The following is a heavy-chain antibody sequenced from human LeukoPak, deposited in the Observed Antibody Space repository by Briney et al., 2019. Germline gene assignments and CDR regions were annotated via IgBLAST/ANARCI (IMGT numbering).Heavy chain of an antibody. J-gene: IGHJ4*02. CDR1: GYTFTGYY. CDR2: INPNSGGT. V-gene: IGHV1-2*02. Sequence: GASVKVSCKASGYTFTGYYMHWVRQAPGQGLEWMGWINPNSGGTNYAQKFQGRVTMTRDTSISTAYMELSRLRSGDTAVYYCARGLRGYSYVTEVYYFDYWGQGTLVTVSS. CDR3: ARGLRGYSYVTEVYYFDY. D-gene: IGHD5-18*01.